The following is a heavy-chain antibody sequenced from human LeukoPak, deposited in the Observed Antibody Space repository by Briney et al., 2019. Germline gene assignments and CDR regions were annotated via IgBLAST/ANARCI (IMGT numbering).Heavy chain of an antibody. D-gene: IGHD2-15*01. CDR1: GGSISGGGYY. Sequence: SETLSLTCTVSGGSISGGGYYWSWIRQHPGKGLEWIGYIYYSGSTYYNPSLKSRVTISVDTSKNQFSLKLSSVTAADTAVYYCAREVKYCSGGSCYEGNWYFDLWGRGTLVTVSS. CDR2: IYYSGST. V-gene: IGHV4-31*03. CDR3: AREVKYCSGGSCYEGNWYFDL. J-gene: IGHJ2*01.